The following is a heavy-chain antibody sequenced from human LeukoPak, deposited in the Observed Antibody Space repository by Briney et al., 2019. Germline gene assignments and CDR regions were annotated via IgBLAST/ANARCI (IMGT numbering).Heavy chain of an antibody. D-gene: IGHD3-16*01. Sequence: PSETLSLTCAVYGASFSDSYWSWIRQSSEKGLEWIGEINNSGSTSYNPSLNSRVIMSVDRSKNQFSLRLTSVTAADTAVYYCARGRYGPRLGNWGQGTLVTVSS. V-gene: IGHV4-34*01. CDR3: ARGRYGPRLGN. CDR1: GASFSDSY. J-gene: IGHJ4*02. CDR2: INNSGST.